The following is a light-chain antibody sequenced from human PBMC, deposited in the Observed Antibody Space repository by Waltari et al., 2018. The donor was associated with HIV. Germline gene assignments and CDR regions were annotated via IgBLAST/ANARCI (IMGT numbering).Light chain of an antibody. V-gene: IGLV1-40*01. CDR1: SSNIGAGYD. J-gene: IGLJ2*01. CDR3: QSYDSSLSGGDVV. CDR2: GNS. Sequence: QSVLTQPPSVSGAPGQRVTISCTGSSSNIGAGYDVHWYQHLPGTAPKLLIYGNSNRPSWVPDRFSGSKSGTSASLAITGLQAEDEADYYCQSYDSSLSGGDVVFGGGTKLTVL.